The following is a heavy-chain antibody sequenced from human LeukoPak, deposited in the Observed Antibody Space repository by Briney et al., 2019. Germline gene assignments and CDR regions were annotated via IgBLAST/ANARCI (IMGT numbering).Heavy chain of an antibody. CDR1: GFTFSSYW. V-gene: IGHV3-74*01. J-gene: IGHJ4*02. CDR2: INSDGSST. D-gene: IGHD5-12*01. Sequence: GALRLSCAASGFTFSSYWMHWVRQAPGKGLLWVSRINSDGSSTYYADSVKGRFTISRDNSKNTLYLQMNSLRAEDTAVYYCARTAITPFDXWGXGTLVTVSS. CDR3: ARTAITPFDX.